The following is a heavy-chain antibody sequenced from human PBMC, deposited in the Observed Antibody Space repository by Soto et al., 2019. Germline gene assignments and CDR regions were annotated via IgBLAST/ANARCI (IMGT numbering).Heavy chain of an antibody. Sequence: VMIVQSGTEVKKPGASVMVSCEASEFSLSAYSVHWVRQAPGQRLEWMGSIIGDTGRAKYSDHLRGRVTLTRDKTTKTAYLEVRSLTREETAVYCCARGAGSRKVFHYGVDVWGLGTTFIVSS. CDR3: ARGAGSRKVFHYGVDV. V-gene: IGHV1-3*01. D-gene: IGHD2-15*01. CDR2: IIGDTGRA. J-gene: IGHJ6*02. CDR1: EFSLSAYS.